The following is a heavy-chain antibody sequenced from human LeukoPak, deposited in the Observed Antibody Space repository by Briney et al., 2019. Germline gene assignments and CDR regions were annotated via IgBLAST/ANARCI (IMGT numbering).Heavy chain of an antibody. CDR2: IWYDGSNK. D-gene: IGHD3-22*01. V-gene: IGHV3-33*01. J-gene: IGHJ4*02. CDR3: AGGGADYYDSSELDY. Sequence: PGRSLRLSCAASGFTFSSYGMHWVRQAPGKGLEWVAVIWYDGSNKYYADSVKGRFTISRDNSKNTLYLQMNSLRAEDTAVYYCAGGGADYYDSSELDYWGQGTLVTVSS. CDR1: GFTFSSYG.